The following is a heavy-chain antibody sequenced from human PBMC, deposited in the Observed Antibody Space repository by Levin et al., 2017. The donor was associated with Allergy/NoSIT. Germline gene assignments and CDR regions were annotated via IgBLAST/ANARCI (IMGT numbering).Heavy chain of an antibody. D-gene: IGHD6-13*01. Sequence: GESLKISCAASGFTFSSYSMNWVRQAPGKGLEWVSYISSSSSTIYYADSVKGRFTISRDNAKNSLYLQMNSLRAEDTAVYYCARGIAAADYWGQGTLVTVSS. J-gene: IGHJ4*02. V-gene: IGHV3-48*01. CDR2: ISSSSSTI. CDR1: GFTFSSYS. CDR3: ARGIAAADY.